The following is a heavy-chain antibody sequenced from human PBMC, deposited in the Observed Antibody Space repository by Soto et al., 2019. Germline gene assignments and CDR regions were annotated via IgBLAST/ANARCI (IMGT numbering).Heavy chain of an antibody. CDR3: ATVLKATVEFDY. D-gene: IGHD1-1*01. CDR1: GFPFNNAY. CDR2: IKSKSDGWTT. J-gene: IGHJ4*02. V-gene: IGHV3-15*01. Sequence: NPGGSLRLSCAASGFPFNNAYMSWVRQAPGMGLEWVGRIKSKSDGWTTDYAAPVKGRFTISRVDSKNMLYLQMNSLKAEDTAVYYCATVLKATVEFDYWGQGTPVTVSS.